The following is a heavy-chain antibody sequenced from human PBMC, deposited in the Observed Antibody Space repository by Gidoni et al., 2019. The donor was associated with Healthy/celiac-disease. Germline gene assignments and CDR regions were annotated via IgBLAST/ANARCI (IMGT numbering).Heavy chain of an antibody. D-gene: IGHD4-17*01. CDR1: GGSISSGGYY. J-gene: IGHJ3*02. V-gene: IGHV4-31*03. Sequence: QVQLQESGPGLVKPSQTLALTCTVSGGSISSGGYYWRWIRQHPGKGLEWIGYIYYSGSTYYNPSLKSRVTISVDTSKNQFSLKLSSVTAADTAVYYCARDRLPRGTFDIWGQGTMVTVSS. CDR2: IYYSGST. CDR3: ARDRLPRGTFDI.